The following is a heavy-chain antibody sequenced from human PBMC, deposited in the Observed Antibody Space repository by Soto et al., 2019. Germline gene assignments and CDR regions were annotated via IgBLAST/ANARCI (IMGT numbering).Heavy chain of an antibody. CDR2: ISAYNGNT. CDR3: ARVVGALGPWFDP. J-gene: IGHJ5*02. CDR1: GYNFNSYT. Sequence: QVQLVQSGAEVKNPGASVKVSCKASGYNFNSYTISWVRQAPGQGLEWMGRISAYNGNTNYAQKLQGRVTMTTDTSTSTAYMELRSLRSDDTAVYHCARVVGALGPWFDPWGQGTLVTVSS. V-gene: IGHV1-18*01. D-gene: IGHD1-26*01.